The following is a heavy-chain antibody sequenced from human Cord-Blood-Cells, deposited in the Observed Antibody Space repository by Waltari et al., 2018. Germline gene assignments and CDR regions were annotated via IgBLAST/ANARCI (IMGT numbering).Heavy chain of an antibody. CDR3: ARGRGKGVDSSSWGWFDP. J-gene: IGHJ5*02. Sequence: QVQLVQSGAEVKKPGASVKVSCKASGYTFTSYDINWVRQATGQGLEWMGWMNPNRGNTGYAQKFQGRVTMTRNTSISTAYMELSSLRSEDTAVYYCARGRGKGVDSSSWGWFDPWGQGTLVTVSS. D-gene: IGHD6-13*01. CDR2: MNPNRGNT. V-gene: IGHV1-8*01. CDR1: GYTFTSYD.